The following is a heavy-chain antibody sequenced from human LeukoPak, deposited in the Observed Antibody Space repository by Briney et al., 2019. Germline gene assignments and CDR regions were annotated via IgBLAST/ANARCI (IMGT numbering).Heavy chain of an antibody. Sequence: SETLSLTCAVSGGSISRSGYSWSWIRQPPGKGLEWIGYIYYTGSTYYNPSLKSRLTISLDTSRNQFSLKLSSVTAADTAVYYCARHQAAAGMNYYYYYMDVWGKGTTVTVSS. V-gene: IGHV4-30-4*07. CDR1: GGSISRSGYS. J-gene: IGHJ6*03. CDR3: ARHQAAAGMNYYYYYMDV. D-gene: IGHD6-13*01. CDR2: IYYTGST.